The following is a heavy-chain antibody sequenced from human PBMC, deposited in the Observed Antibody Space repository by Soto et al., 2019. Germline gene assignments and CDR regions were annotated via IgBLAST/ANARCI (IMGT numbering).Heavy chain of an antibody. D-gene: IGHD1-26*01. CDR3: ARLYSASYTSFDY. CDR2: IYSGGTT. Sequence: EVQLVESGGGLIQPGGSLRLSCAASGFIVSTSYMTWVRQAPGKGLEWVSAIYSGGTTYHADSVKGRFIISRDNSKNTLYLQMNSLRAEDTAEYYCARLYSASYTSFDYWGQGTLVTVSS. CDR1: GFIVSTSY. J-gene: IGHJ4*02. V-gene: IGHV3-53*01.